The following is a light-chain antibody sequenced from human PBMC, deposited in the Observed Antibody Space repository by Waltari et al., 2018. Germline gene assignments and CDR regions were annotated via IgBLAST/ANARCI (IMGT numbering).Light chain of an antibody. J-gene: IGKJ1*01. CDR3: QQLNSYAWT. CDR1: QGISNF. Sequence: DIQLTQSPSFLSASIGNRVTITCRAGQGISNFLAWYQQKSGKAPKLLIYASSTLQSGVPSRFRGSGSGTEFTLTISSLQPEDFATYYCQQLNSYAWTFGQGTKVEIK. CDR2: ASS. V-gene: IGKV1-9*01.